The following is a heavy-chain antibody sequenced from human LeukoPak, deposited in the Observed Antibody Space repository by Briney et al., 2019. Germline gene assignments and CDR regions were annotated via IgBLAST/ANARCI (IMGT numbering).Heavy chain of an antibody. V-gene: IGHV1-24*01. Sequence: ASVKVSCKVSGYTLTELSMHWVRQAPGKGLEWMGGFDPEDGETIYAQKFQGRVTMTEDTSTDTAYMELSSLRSEDTAVYYCATVEKQWLDPFFDYWGQGTLVTVSS. J-gene: IGHJ4*02. D-gene: IGHD6-19*01. CDR1: GYTLTELS. CDR3: ATVEKQWLDPFFDY. CDR2: FDPEDGET.